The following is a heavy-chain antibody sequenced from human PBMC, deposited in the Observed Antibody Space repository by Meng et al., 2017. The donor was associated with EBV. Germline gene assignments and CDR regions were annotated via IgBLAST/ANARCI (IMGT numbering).Heavy chain of an antibody. Sequence: QVRLVHAGAEWKKPGAAVTVSCKAPGYTFTGYGISWVRQAPGQGLEWMGWISAYNGNTNYAQKLQGRVTMTTDTSTSTAYMELRSLRSDDTAVYYCARDGRLYDTPSPFDYWGQGTLVTVSS. V-gene: IGHV1-18*01. J-gene: IGHJ4*02. CDR1: GYTFTGYG. D-gene: IGHD3-22*01. CDR3: ARDGRLYDTPSPFDY. CDR2: ISAYNGNT.